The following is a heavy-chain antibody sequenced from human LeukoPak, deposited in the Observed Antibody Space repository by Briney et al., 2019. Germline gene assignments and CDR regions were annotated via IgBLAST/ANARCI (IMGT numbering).Heavy chain of an antibody. CDR3: ARKGGESSTSHYYYYGMDV. V-gene: IGHV3-33*01. J-gene: IGHJ6*02. CDR2: IWYDGSNK. Sequence: PGRSLRLSCAASGFTFSSYGMHWVRQAPGKGLEWVAVIWYDGSNKYYADSVKGRFTISRDNSKNTLYLQMNSLRAEDTAVYCCARKGGESSTSHYYYYGMDVWGQGTTVTVSS. CDR1: GFTFSSYG. D-gene: IGHD2-2*01.